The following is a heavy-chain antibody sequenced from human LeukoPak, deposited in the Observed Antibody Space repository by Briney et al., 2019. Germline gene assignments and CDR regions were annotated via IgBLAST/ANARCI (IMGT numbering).Heavy chain of an antibody. J-gene: IGHJ2*01. CDR1: GYIFTSYA. D-gene: IGHD6-19*01. V-gene: IGHV7-4-1*02. CDR2: INTNTGNP. Sequence: ASVKVSCKASGYIFTSYAMNWVRQAPGQGLEWMGWINTNTGNPTYAQGFTGRFVFSLDTSVSTAYLQISSLKAEDTAVYYCARGNSGGNGDWYFDLWGRGTLVTVSS. CDR3: ARGNSGGNGDWYFDL.